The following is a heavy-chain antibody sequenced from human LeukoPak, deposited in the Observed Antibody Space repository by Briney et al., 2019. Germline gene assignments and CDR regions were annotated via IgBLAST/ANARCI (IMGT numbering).Heavy chain of an antibody. CDR3: AKGPLGPFYYYYYMDV. CDR1: GFTFSSYG. Sequence: GGSLRLSCAASGFTFSSYGMHWVRQAPGKGLEWVAFIRYDGSNKYYADSVKGRFTISRDNSKNTLYLQMNSLRAEDTAVYYCAKGPLGPFYYYYYMDVWGKGTTVTVSS. CDR2: IRYDGSNK. D-gene: IGHD1-26*01. J-gene: IGHJ6*03. V-gene: IGHV3-30*02.